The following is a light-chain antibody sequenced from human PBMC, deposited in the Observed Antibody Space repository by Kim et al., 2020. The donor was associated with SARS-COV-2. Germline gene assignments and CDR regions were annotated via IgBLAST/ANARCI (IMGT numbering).Light chain of an antibody. CDR1: QGIRND. CDR2: AAS. CDR3: LQDSDFPWT. Sequence: ASVGDRVTITGRASQGIRNDLGWYQQKPGRAPKLLIYAASILQNGVPSRFTGSGSGTEFTLTITSLQPEDFASYYCLQDSDFPWTFGQGTKVEIK. V-gene: IGKV1-6*01. J-gene: IGKJ1*01.